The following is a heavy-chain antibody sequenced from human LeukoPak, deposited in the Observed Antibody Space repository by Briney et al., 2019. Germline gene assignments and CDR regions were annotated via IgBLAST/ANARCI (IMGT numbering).Heavy chain of an antibody. CDR2: ISSSGSTI. V-gene: IGHV3-11*04. D-gene: IGHD6-19*01. CDR1: GLTFSDYY. CDR3: ARVAVAGTRKVYYYYGMDV. Sequence: GGSLRLSCAASGLTFSDYYMSWIRQAPGKGLEWVSYISSSGSTIYYADSVKGRFTISRDNAKNSLYLQMNSLRAEDTAVYYCARVAVAGTRKVYYYYGMDVWGQGTTVTVSS. J-gene: IGHJ6*02.